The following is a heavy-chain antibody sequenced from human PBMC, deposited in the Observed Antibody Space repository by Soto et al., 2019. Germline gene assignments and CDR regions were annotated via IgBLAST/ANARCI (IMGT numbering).Heavy chain of an antibody. V-gene: IGHV3-64D*06. CDR2: ISSNGDST. J-gene: IGHJ4*02. D-gene: IGHD2-15*01. CDR3: VKDLSGGPLVTAIEY. Sequence: EVQLVESGGGLVQPGGSLRLSCSASGITFSNYEMHWVRQAPGKGLEYVAAISSNGDSTYYEDSVKGRFTISRDHSKNTLYLQMSSRRAEDTGVDYGVKDLSGGPLVTAIEYWGQGTLVTGSS. CDR1: GITFSNYE.